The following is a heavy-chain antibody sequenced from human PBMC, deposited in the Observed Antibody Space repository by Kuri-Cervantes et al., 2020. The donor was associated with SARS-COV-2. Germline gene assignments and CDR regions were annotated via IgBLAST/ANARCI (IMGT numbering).Heavy chain of an antibody. Sequence: SQTLSLTCAVYGGSFSGYYWSWIRQPPGKGLEWIGKINHSGSTKYNPSLKSRATISVDTSNNQFSLTLSAVTAADTAVYYCARHPTYYDSSGYRFDFWGQGTPVTVSS. CDR2: INHSGST. CDR1: GGSFSGYY. D-gene: IGHD3-22*01. CDR3: ARHPTYYDSSGYRFDF. J-gene: IGHJ4*02. V-gene: IGHV4-34*01.